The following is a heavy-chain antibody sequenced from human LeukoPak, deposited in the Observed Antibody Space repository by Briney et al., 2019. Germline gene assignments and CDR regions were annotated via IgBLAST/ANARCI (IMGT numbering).Heavy chain of an antibody. CDR1: GFTFSSYS. D-gene: IGHD6-19*01. V-gene: IGHV3-21*01. Sequence: RPGGSLRLSCAASGFTFSSYSMNWVRQAPGKGLEWVSSISSSSSYIYYADSVKGRFTISRDNAKNSLYLQMNSLRAEDTAVYYCARDYSSGWYYIDYWGQGTLVTVSS. J-gene: IGHJ4*02. CDR2: ISSSSSYI. CDR3: ARDYSSGWYYIDY.